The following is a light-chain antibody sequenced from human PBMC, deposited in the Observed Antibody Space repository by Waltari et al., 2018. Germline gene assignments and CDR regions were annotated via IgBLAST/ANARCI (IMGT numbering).Light chain of an antibody. CDR1: QRVLFTSNSKNY. CDR2: WAS. J-gene: IGKJ2*01. V-gene: IGKV4-1*01. CDR3: QHYYTPSYT. Sequence: DIVMTQSPDSLAVSLGGRAPINCQSSQRVLFTSNSKNYLAWYQQKPGQPPKLLIYWASTRASGVPDRFSGSGSGTDFTLTISSLQAGDVAVYYCQHYYTPSYTFGQGTKLEIK.